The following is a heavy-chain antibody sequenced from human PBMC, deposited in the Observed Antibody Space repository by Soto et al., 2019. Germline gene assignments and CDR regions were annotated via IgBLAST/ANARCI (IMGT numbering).Heavy chain of an antibody. D-gene: IGHD6-19*01. CDR1: GFAVSSKY. CDR2: IYGGGTT. J-gene: IGHJ4*02. V-gene: IGHV3-53*01. Sequence: EVQLVESGGGLIQPGGSLRLSCAASGFAVSSKYMTWVRQAPGKGLEWVSVIYGGGTTYYADSVKGRFTISGDTSKNTLYLQMNSLRAEDTAVYYCVQTTGWPGFDFWCKGTLVTVSS. CDR3: VQTTGWPGFDF.